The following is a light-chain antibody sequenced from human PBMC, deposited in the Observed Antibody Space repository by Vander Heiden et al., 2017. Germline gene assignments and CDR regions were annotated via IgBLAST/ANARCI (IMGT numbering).Light chain of an antibody. CDR2: EVN. J-gene: IGLJ2*01. V-gene: IGLV2-14*01. CDR1: SSDVGAYNY. Sequence: QSALTQPASVSGSPGQSITISCTCTSSDVGAYNYVSWYQHHPGKAPQLIIYEVNYRPSGVSNRFSGSKFGNTASLTISGLQAEDEADFYCSSYTSTDTVIFGGGTKLTVL. CDR3: SSYTSTDTVI.